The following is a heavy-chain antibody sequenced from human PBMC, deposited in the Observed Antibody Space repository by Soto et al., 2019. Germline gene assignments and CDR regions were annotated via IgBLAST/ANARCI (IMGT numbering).Heavy chain of an antibody. CDR3: ARDMHYGSGSYYLKYYYYYMDV. J-gene: IGHJ6*03. CDR2: INPSGGST. D-gene: IGHD3-10*01. Sequence: ASVKVSCKASGYTFTSYYMHWVRQAPGQGLEWMGIINPSGGSTSYAQKFQGRVTMTRDTSTSTVYMELSSLRSEDTAVYYCARDMHYGSGSYYLKYYYYYMDVWGKGTTVTVSS. CDR1: GYTFTSYY. V-gene: IGHV1-46*03.